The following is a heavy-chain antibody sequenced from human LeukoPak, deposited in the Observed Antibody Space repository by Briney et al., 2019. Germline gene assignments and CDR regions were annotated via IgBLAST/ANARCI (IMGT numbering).Heavy chain of an antibody. D-gene: IGHD4-11*01. J-gene: IGHJ6*02. CDR1: GGSVSSGSYY. CDR2: IYYSGST. CDR3: ARDLGYSNYVRRYYYGMDV. V-gene: IGHV4-61*01. Sequence: PSETLSPTCTVSGGSVSSGSYYWSWIRQPPGKGLEWIGYIYYSGSTNCNPSLKSRVTISVDTSKNQFSLKLSSVTAADTAVYYCARDLGYSNYVRRYYYGMDVWGQGTTVTVSS.